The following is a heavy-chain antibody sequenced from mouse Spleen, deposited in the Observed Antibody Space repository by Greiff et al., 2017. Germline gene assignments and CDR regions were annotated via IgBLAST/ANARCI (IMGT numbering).Heavy chain of an antibody. J-gene: IGHJ2*01. D-gene: IGHD1-1*01. CDR1: GYTFTDYE. Sequence: VKLQESGAELVRPGASVTLSCKASGYTFTDYEMHWVKQTPVHGLEWIGAIDPETGGTAYNQKFKGKAILTADKSSSTAYMELRSLTSEDSAVYYCTRWGYGSSYNFDYWGQGTTLTVSS. CDR2: IDPETGGT. V-gene: IGHV1-15*01. CDR3: TRWGYGSSYNFDY.